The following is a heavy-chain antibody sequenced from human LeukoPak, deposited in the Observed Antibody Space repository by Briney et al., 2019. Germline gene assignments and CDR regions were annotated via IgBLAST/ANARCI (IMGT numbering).Heavy chain of an antibody. D-gene: IGHD3-10*01. Sequence: GGSLRLSCAASGFTFSSYSMNWVRQAPGKGLEWVSYISSSSSTIYYADSVKGRFTISRDNAKNSLYLQMNSLRAEDTAVYYCARGWFGELLDYWGQGTLVTVSS. CDR3: ARGWFGELLDY. CDR1: GFTFSSYS. V-gene: IGHV3-48*04. CDR2: ISSSSSTI. J-gene: IGHJ4*02.